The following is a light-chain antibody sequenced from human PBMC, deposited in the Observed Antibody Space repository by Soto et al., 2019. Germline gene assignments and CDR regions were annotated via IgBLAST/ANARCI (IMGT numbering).Light chain of an antibody. Sequence: DTQMTQSPSFLSASVGDRVTITCRASQGISSYLAWYQQKPGKAPNLLIYKASSLESGVPSRFSGSGSGTEFTLTISSLQPDDFATYYCQQYRSYWTFGQGTKVDI. J-gene: IGKJ1*01. CDR1: QGISSY. V-gene: IGKV1-5*03. CDR2: KAS. CDR3: QQYRSYWT.